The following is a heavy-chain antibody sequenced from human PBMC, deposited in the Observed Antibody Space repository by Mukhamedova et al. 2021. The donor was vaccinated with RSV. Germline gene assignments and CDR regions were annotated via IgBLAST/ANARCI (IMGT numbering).Heavy chain of an antibody. V-gene: IGHV3-74*01. Sequence: MHWVRQAPGKGLVWVSRINSDGSSTSYADSVKGRFTISRDNAKNTLYLQINSLRAEDTAVYYCARDLGGGDTAHTPGYWGQGTL. CDR2: INSDGSST. D-gene: IGHD5-18*01. J-gene: IGHJ4*02. CDR3: ARDLGGGDTAHTPGY.